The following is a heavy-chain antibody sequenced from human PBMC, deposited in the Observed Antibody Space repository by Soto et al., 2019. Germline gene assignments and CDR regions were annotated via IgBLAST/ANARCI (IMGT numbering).Heavy chain of an antibody. CDR1: GFTFSSYG. J-gene: IGHJ4*01. V-gene: IGHV3-30*18. Sequence: QVHLVESGGGVVQPGRSLRLSCAASGFTFSSYGIYWVRQAPGRGREWVAFIPYDRVNSYYADSVKGLFTISRDNSKNTLYQKMDILTAEDTAVYYCAKDREYSYGYADYWGHGALVTVSS. CDR2: IPYDRVNS. D-gene: IGHD5-18*01. CDR3: AKDREYSYGYADY.